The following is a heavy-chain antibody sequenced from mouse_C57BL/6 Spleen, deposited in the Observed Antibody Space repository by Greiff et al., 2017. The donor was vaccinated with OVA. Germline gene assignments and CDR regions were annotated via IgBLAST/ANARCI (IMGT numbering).Heavy chain of an antibody. V-gene: IGHV1-82*01. CDR3: AREGDYGNWFAY. CDR1: GYAFSSSW. D-gene: IGHD1-1*02. Sequence: QVQLQQSGPELVKPGASVKISCKASGYAFSSSWMNWVKQRPGKGLEWIGRIYPGDGDTNYNGKFKGKATLTADKSSSTAYMQRSSLTSEDSAVYFCAREGDYGNWFAYWGQGTLVTVSA. CDR2: IYPGDGDT. J-gene: IGHJ3*01.